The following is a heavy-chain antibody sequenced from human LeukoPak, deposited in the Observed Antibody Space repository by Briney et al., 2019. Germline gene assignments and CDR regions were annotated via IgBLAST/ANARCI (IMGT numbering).Heavy chain of an antibody. CDR1: GFTLSSYA. Sequence: GGSLRLSCAASGFTLSSYAMSWVRQAPGTGLEGVSAISGSGGRTYYADSVKGRFTISRDNSKNTLYLQMNSLRAEDTAVYYCAKDEGIVVVPATIDYWGQGTLVTVSS. J-gene: IGHJ4*02. CDR3: AKDEGIVVVPATIDY. V-gene: IGHV3-23*01. D-gene: IGHD2-2*01. CDR2: ISGSGGRT.